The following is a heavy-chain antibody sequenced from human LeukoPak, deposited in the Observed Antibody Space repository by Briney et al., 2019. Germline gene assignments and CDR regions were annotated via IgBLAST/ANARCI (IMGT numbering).Heavy chain of an antibody. CDR2: IYHSGST. V-gene: IGHV4-4*02. CDR1: GGSISSSNW. CDR3: ARGEYSSSSNFDY. D-gene: IGHD6-6*01. J-gene: IGHJ4*02. Sequence: SGTLSLTCAVSGGSISSSNWWSWVRQPPGKGLEWIGEIYHSGSTNYNPSLKSRVTISVDTSKNQFSLKLSSVTAADTAVYYCARGEYSSSSNFDYWGQGTLVTVSS.